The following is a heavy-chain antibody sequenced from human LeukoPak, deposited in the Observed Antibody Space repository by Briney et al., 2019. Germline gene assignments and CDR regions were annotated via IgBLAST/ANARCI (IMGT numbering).Heavy chain of an antibody. J-gene: IGHJ3*02. CDR3: AKGTGIVGATSDAFDI. D-gene: IGHD1-26*01. Sequence: DPGGSLRLSCAASGFTFSSYAMSWVRQAPGKGLEWVSAISGSGGSTYYADSVKGRFTISRDNSKNTLYLQMNSLRAEDTAVYYCAKGTGIVGATSDAFDIWGQGTMVTVS. V-gene: IGHV3-23*01. CDR1: GFTFSSYA. CDR2: ISGSGGST.